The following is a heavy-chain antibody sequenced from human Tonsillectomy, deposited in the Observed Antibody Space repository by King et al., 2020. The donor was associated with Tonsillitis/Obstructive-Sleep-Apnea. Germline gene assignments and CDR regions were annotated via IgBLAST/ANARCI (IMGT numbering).Heavy chain of an antibody. D-gene: IGHD2/OR15-2a*01. CDR1: GFTLSNAW. V-gene: IGHV3-15*01. Sequence: VQLVESGGRLVKPGGSLRLSCTASGFTLSNAWMSWVRQAPGKGLEWVGRIKSKIDDVKTDHAATVKDRFTNSRDDSKNTLYLQMNSLKTEDTAVYYCTTDRIDASVLAYYFYMHVWGKGTTVTVSS. CDR3: TTDRIDASVLAYYFYMHV. J-gene: IGHJ6*03. CDR2: IKSKIDDVKT.